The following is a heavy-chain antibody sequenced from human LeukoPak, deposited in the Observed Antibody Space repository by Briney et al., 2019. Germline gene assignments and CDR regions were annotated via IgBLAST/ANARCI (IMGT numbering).Heavy chain of an antibody. CDR2: IYHSGST. Sequence: PSETLSLTCTVSCYSISSGYYWGWIRQPPGKGLEWIGSIYHSGSTYYNPSLKSRVTISVDTSKNQFSLKLSSVAAADTAVYYCATEAMEDLVFDYWGQGTLVTVSS. D-gene: IGHD3-3*01. V-gene: IGHV4-38-2*02. CDR1: CYSISSGYY. J-gene: IGHJ4*02. CDR3: ATEAMEDLVFDY.